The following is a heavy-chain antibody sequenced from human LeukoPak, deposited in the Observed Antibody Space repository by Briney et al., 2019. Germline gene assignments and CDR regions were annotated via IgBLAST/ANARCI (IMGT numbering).Heavy chain of an antibody. Sequence: SETLSLTCAVYGGSFSGYYWRWIRQPPGKGLEWIGEINHSGSTNYNPSLKSRVTISVDTSKNQFSLKLSSVTAADTAVYYCARGYYGDLRFDYWGQGTLVTVSS. CDR3: ARGYYGDLRFDY. CDR1: GGSFSGYY. CDR2: INHSGST. J-gene: IGHJ4*02. V-gene: IGHV4-34*01. D-gene: IGHD4-17*01.